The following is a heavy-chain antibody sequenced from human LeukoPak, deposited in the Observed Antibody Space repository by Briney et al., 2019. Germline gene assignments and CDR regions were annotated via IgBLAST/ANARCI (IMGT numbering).Heavy chain of an antibody. CDR3: ARAYYDSGGYYYIYFDS. Sequence: GGSLRLSCAASGFTFSSYWMTWVRQAPGKGLEWVANIKLDGSEKYYVDSVKGRFTISRDNAKNSLYLQMNSLRAEDTAVYYCARAYYDSGGYYYIYFDSWGQGALVTVSS. J-gene: IGHJ4*02. CDR1: GFTFSSYW. D-gene: IGHD3-22*01. V-gene: IGHV3-7*01. CDR2: IKLDGSEK.